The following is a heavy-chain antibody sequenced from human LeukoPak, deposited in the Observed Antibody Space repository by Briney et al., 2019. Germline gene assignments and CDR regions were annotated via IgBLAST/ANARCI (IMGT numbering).Heavy chain of an antibody. D-gene: IGHD1-1*01. CDR2: ISSSSSYI. V-gene: IGHV3-21*01. CDR1: GFTFSSYR. CDR3: AGSDTTGYIPREWDYWYFDL. Sequence: PGGSLRLSCAVSGFTFSSYRMNWVRQAPGRGVEGVSSISSSSSYIYYADSVKGRFTISRDNAKNSLFLQMNSLRVDDTAVYYCAGSDTTGYIPREWDYWYFDLWGGSTLVTVSS. J-gene: IGHJ2*01.